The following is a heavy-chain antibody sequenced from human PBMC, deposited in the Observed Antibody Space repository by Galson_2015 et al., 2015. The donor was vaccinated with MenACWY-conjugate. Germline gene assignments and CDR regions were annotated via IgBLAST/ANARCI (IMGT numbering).Heavy chain of an antibody. Sequence: SLRLSCAASGFTFSGYAMSWVRQAPGKGLEWVSGISAGGSTAFYADSVKGRFTISRDNSKNTLYLQMGSLRAEDMAIYYCAKGGYSYGSSFDYWGQGTLVTVSS. J-gene: IGHJ4*02. D-gene: IGHD5-18*01. CDR1: GFTFSGYA. V-gene: IGHV3-23*01. CDR2: ISAGGSTA. CDR3: AKGGYSYGSSFDY.